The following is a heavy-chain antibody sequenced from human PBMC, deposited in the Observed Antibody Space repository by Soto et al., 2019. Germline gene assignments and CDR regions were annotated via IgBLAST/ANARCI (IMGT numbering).Heavy chain of an antibody. V-gene: IGHV1-2*02. CDR2: INPNSGAT. D-gene: IGHD3-9*01. CDR3: ARINDLLTGNLFDQ. J-gene: IGHJ4*02. Sequence: VASVKISCTASGYTFTDYYIHWVRQAPGQGLEWMGWINPNSGATKYAEKFQVRVTMTRDRSIDTTYMELSRLTSDDTALYYCARINDLLTGNLFDQWGQRSLVTV. CDR1: GYTFTDYY.